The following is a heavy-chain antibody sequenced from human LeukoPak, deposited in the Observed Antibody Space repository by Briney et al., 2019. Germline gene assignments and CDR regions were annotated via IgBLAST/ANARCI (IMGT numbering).Heavy chain of an antibody. CDR2: ISAYNGNT. V-gene: IGHV1-18*01. J-gene: IGHJ4*02. Sequence: ASVKVSCKASGYTFTSYGISWVRQAPGQGLEWMGWISAYNGNTNYVQKLQGRVTMTTDTSTSTAYMELRSLRSDDTAVYCCARDIVVVPAAISLVYWGQGTLVTVSS. CDR1: GYTFTSYG. CDR3: ARDIVVVPAAISLVY. D-gene: IGHD2-2*02.